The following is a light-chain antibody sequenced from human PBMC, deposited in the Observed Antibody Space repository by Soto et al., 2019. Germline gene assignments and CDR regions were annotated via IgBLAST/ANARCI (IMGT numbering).Light chain of an antibody. Sequence: EIVLTQSPGTLSLSPGERATLSCRAGQSVSSSFLAWYQQKPGQAPRLLIYGASSRATGIPDRFSGSGSGTDFTLTINRLEPEDFAVYYCQHFGSSPQALTCGGGTKVEIK. J-gene: IGKJ4*01. V-gene: IGKV3-20*01. CDR2: GAS. CDR3: QHFGSSPQALT. CDR1: QSVSSSF.